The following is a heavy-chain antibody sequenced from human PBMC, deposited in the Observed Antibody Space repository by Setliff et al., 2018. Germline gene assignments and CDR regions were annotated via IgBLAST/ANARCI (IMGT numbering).Heavy chain of an antibody. D-gene: IGHD3-3*01. CDR2: TYYGGST. V-gene: IGHV4-38-2*01. J-gene: IGHJ6*03. Sequence: SETLSLTCSVSDFPVSGVYYWAWIRQPPGKGLEWIVSTYYGGSTYYNPSLKSRVTMSVDTSKSQFSLKLTSVTAADTAVYYCARMSGFQYIDVWDKGTTVTVSS. CDR1: DFPVSGVYY. CDR3: ARMSGFQYIDV.